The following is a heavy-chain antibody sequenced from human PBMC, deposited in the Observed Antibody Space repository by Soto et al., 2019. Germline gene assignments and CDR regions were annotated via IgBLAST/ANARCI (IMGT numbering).Heavy chain of an antibody. J-gene: IGHJ6*02. CDR2: IYYSGST. CDR3: ARDFRSRWLPTEATVSRIYGMDV. V-gene: IGHV4-31*03. CDR1: GGSISSGGYY. Sequence: SETLSLTCTVSGGSISSGGYYWSWIRQHPGKGLEWIGYIYYSGSTYYNPSLKSRVTISVDTSKNQFSLKLSSVTAADTAVYYCARDFRSRWLPTEATVSRIYGMDVWGQGTTVTVSS. D-gene: IGHD4-4*01.